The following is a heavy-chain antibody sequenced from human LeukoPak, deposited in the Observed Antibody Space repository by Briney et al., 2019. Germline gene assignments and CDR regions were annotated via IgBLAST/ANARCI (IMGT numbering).Heavy chain of an antibody. Sequence: GGSLRLSCAASGFPFSSYAMTWVRQAPGKGLEWVSSISGDGATTYHADSVKGRFTISRDNAKNTVYLEISILEAEDTAVYYCARVGLRGYFDYWGQGSLVTVSS. V-gene: IGHV3-23*01. CDR3: ARVGLRGYFDY. J-gene: IGHJ4*02. D-gene: IGHD5-12*01. CDR2: ISGDGATT. CDR1: GFPFSSYA.